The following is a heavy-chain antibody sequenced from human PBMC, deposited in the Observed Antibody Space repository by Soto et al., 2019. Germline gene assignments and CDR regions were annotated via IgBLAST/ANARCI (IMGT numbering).Heavy chain of an antibody. D-gene: IGHD4-17*01. CDR3: ARHETLHGDSEY. J-gene: IGHJ4*02. CDR2: IYYSVST. V-gene: IGHV4-59*08. CDR1: GGSISSYY. Sequence: QVQLQESGPGLVKPSETLSLTCTVSGGSISSYYWSWIRQPPGKGLEWIGYIYYSVSTNYNPSLKSRVTISVDTSKTQFPLKLSSVTAADTAVYYCARHETLHGDSEYWGQGTLVTVSS.